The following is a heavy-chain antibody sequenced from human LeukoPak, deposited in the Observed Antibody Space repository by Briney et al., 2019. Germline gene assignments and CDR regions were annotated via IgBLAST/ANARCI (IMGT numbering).Heavy chain of an antibody. CDR3: ARHHPSYGYRSLVP. CDR1: GFTFSSYW. CDR2: IKQDGSEK. D-gene: IGHD5-18*01. Sequence: TGGSLRLSCAASGFTFSSYWMSWVRQAPGKGLEWVANIKQDGSEKYYVDSVKGRFTISRDNAKNSLYLQMNSLRAEDTAVYYCARHHPSYGYRSLVPWGQGTMVTVSS. J-gene: IGHJ3*01. V-gene: IGHV3-7*01.